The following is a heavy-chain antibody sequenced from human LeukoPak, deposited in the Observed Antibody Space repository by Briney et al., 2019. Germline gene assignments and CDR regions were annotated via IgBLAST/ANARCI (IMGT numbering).Heavy chain of an antibody. Sequence: GGSLRLSCAASGFIFRGHGMYWVRQAPGKGLEWVTNIWSDGRNKYYADSVKGRFTISRDNSKNMLYLQMDSLRAEDTAVYYCVREGVASVGYGTDVRGQGTTVTVSS. V-gene: IGHV3-33*01. CDR1: GFIFRGHG. J-gene: IGHJ6*02. CDR2: IWSDGRNK. CDR3: VREGVASVGYGTDV. D-gene: IGHD2-8*01.